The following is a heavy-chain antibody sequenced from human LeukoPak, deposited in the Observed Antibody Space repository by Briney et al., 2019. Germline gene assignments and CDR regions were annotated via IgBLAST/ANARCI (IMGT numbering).Heavy chain of an antibody. J-gene: IGHJ4*02. CDR1: GFTVSSYA. V-gene: IGHV3-64D*06. D-gene: IGHD6-13*01. CDR2: ISSNGGST. CDR3: ARGQRAAASFDY. Sequence: PGGSLRLSCSASGFTVSSYAMYWVRQAPGKGLEYISAISSNGGSTYYADSVKGRFTISRDNSKNTLYLQMSSLRAEDTAVYYCARGQRAAASFDYWGQGTLVTVSS.